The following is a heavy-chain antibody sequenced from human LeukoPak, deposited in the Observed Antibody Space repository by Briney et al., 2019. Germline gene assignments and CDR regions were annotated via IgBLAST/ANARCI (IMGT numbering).Heavy chain of an antibody. CDR2: IYYSGST. D-gene: IGHD3-22*01. Sequence: SETLSLTCTLCRGSLSSYYWSWIPQPAGQGLEGFGYIYYSGSTNYNPSLKSRLTISIHTSKQQFSLKLSSVSAADTAVYYCARQYYDSSGYCRRQLTNWFDPGGQGTLVTVSS. J-gene: IGHJ5*02. CDR3: ARQYYDSSGYCRRQLTNWFDP. V-gene: IGHV4-59*01. CDR1: RGSLSSYY.